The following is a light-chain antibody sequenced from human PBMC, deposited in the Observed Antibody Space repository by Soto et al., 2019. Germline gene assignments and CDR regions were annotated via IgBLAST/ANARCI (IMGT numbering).Light chain of an antibody. CDR3: SSFTSRSSLI. J-gene: IGLJ2*01. V-gene: IGLV2-14*01. CDR2: EVR. CDR1: MRDIGAYNL. Sequence: QSALTQPASVSGSPGQSITIFCAGTMRDIGAYNLVSWYQQHPGRDPHLIIYEVRNRPSGSSFRFSGSKSGNTASLTISGLQAEDEADYFCSSFTSRSSLIFGGGTKLTVL.